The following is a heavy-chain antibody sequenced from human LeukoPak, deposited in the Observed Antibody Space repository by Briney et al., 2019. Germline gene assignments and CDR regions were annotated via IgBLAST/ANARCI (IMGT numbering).Heavy chain of an antibody. D-gene: IGHD2-15*01. CDR2: IQSDGSKT. Sequence: GGSLRLSCAASGFSFSNYGMHWVRQAPGKGLEWVALIQSDGSKTYSADSVKGRFTISRDNPRNTLYLQMNRLRPEDTAVFYCAKRYCKSATCRSDMDAWGQGTTVTVSS. CDR3: AKRYCKSATCRSDMDA. CDR1: GFSFSNYG. J-gene: IGHJ6*02. V-gene: IGHV3-30*02.